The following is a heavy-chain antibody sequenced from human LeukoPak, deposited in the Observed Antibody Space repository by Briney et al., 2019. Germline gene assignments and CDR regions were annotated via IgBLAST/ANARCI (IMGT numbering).Heavy chain of an antibody. D-gene: IGHD1-26*01. V-gene: IGHV3-23*01. J-gene: IGHJ4*02. CDR1: GFNFSTYA. CDR2: ITGGGGGT. CDR3: AKHLTPRAIALDY. Sequence: QPGGSLRLSCAASGFNFSTYAISGVRQAPGEGLEGVSTITGGGGGTYYADSVKGRFTISRDNSKHTVYLEMNSLRAEDTAVYYCAKHLTPRAIALDYWGQGTLVTVSS.